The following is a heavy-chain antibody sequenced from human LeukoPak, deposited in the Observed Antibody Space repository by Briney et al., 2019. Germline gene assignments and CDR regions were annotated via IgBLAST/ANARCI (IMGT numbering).Heavy chain of an antibody. CDR2: ISGSGGST. D-gene: IGHD3-22*01. CDR1: GFTFSSYG. J-gene: IGHJ4*02. Sequence: GGSLRLSCAASGFTFSSYGMSWVRQAPGKGLEWVSPISGSGGSTYYADSVKGRFTISRDNSKNTLYLQVNSLRAEDTAVYYCAKTPSYYDSSGYYSFDYWGQGTLVTVSS. CDR3: AKTPSYYDSSGYYSFDY. V-gene: IGHV3-23*01.